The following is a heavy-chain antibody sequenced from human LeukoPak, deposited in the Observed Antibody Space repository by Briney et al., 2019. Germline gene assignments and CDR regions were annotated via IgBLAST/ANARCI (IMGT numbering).Heavy chain of an antibody. CDR2: ISGTGTGT. J-gene: IGHJ3*01. CDR3: ARGGLGGEALEV. Sequence: PGGSLRLSCAASGFTFSSYAMSWVRQAPGQGLEWVSAISGTGTGTYYADSVKGRFTISRDNSKNTLFLQLNSLRPEDTALYYCARGGLGGEALEVWGQGTMVTVSS. V-gene: IGHV3-23*01. CDR1: GFTFSSYA. D-gene: IGHD3-10*01.